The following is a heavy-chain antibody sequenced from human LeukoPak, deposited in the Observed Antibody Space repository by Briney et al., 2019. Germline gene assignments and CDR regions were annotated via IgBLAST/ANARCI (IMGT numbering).Heavy chain of an antibody. J-gene: IGHJ6*03. CDR1: GYTFPRYD. Sequence: ASVKVSCKASGYTFPRYDIHWVRQATGQGLEWMGWMNPNCGNTGYAPKFQGRVTMTRNTSQSTAHPEPSRLSSQDPGGEYRARGYREGWLRHFEYCYYYMDVWGKGTTVTISS. CDR3: ARGYREGWLRHFEYCYYYMDV. CDR2: MNPNCGNT. D-gene: IGHD5-12*01. V-gene: IGHV1-8*01.